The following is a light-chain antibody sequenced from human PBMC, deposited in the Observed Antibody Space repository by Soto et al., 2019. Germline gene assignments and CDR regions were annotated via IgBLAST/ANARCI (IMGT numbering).Light chain of an antibody. CDR2: RAS. Sequence: DIQMTQSPSTLSASVGDRVTITCRASQTINTWLAWYQQKPWKAPKLLIYRASNLVSGVPSRFSGSGSGTEFTLTISSLPPDYFSIYYCQQYETYAGTCGPGTKVDI. CDR1: QTINTW. J-gene: IGKJ3*01. V-gene: IGKV1-5*03. CDR3: QQYETYAGT.